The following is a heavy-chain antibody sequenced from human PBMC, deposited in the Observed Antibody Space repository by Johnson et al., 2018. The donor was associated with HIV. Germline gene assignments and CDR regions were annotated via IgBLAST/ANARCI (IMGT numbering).Heavy chain of an antibody. J-gene: IGHJ3*01. CDR3: ARDGRDLVTRGGFDV. D-gene: IGHD5-18*01. CDR1: GFTFSSYA. CDR2: IRGSGGST. V-gene: IGHV3-23*04. Sequence: VLLVESGGGLVKPGGSLRLSCAASGFTFSSYAMSWVRQAPGKGLEGVAAIRGSGGSTGYADSVKGRFTISRDSAKHSLYLQVKSLRVEDTAVYYCARDGRDLVTRGGFDVWGPGTVVTVSS.